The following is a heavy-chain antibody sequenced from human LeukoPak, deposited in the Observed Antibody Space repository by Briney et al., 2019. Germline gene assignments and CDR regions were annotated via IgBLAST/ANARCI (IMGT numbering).Heavy chain of an antibody. CDR3: ARARRDSSGYYYFDY. D-gene: IGHD3-22*01. CDR1: GFTVSSNY. CDR2: IYSGGST. Sequence: GSLRLSCAASGFTVSSNYMSWVRQAPGKGLEWVSAIYSGGSTYYADSVKGRFTISRDNSKNTLYLQMNSLRAEDTAVYYCARARRDSSGYYYFDYWGQGTLVTVSS. V-gene: IGHV3-53*01. J-gene: IGHJ4*02.